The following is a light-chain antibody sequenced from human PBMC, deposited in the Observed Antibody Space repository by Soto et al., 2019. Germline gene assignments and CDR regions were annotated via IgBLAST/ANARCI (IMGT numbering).Light chain of an antibody. V-gene: IGKV1-5*01. CDR2: GAS. Sequence: DIQMTQSPSTLSASVGDRVTFTCRASQSISRWLAWYQQRPREAPKLLLYGASSLESGVPSRFSGSGSGTEFSLTISSLQPSEFATYFCQQYATSSPTLGQGTKLEI. CDR1: QSISRW. J-gene: IGKJ2*01. CDR3: QQYATSSPT.